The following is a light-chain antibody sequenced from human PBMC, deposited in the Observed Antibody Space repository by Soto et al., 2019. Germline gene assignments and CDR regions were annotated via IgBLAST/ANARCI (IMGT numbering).Light chain of an antibody. V-gene: IGKV1-8*01. CDR1: QGISSY. CDR3: QQYYSYPRT. Sequence: AIRLTHSPSPLSASPGDSVTLTCLASQGISSYLAWYQQKPGKAPNLLIYAASTLQSGVPSRFSGSGSGTDFTLTITCLQSEDFATYYCQQYYSYPRTFGQGTKVDIK. J-gene: IGKJ1*01. CDR2: AAS.